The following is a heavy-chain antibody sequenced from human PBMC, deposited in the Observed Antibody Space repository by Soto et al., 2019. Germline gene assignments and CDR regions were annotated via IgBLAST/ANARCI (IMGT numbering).Heavy chain of an antibody. CDR1: GFTVSSYG. Sequence: QMQLVESGGGVVQRGRSLRLSCAASGFTVSSYGMHWVRQAPGKGLEWVAVIWYDGSNKYYADSVKGRFTISRDNSKNTLYLQMNSLRAEDTAVYYCARDFDWLLYSRPKYYHYGMDVWGQGTTVTVSS. V-gene: IGHV3-33*01. CDR2: IWYDGSNK. J-gene: IGHJ6*02. CDR3: ARDFDWLLYSRPKYYHYGMDV. D-gene: IGHD3-9*01.